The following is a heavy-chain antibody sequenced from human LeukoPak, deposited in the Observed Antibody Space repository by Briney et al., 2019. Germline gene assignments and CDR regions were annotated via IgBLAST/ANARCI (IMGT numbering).Heavy chain of an antibody. CDR1: GGSISSGSYY. CDR2: IYTSGST. Sequence: PSQTLSLTCTVSGGSISSGSYYWSWIRQPAGKGLEWIGRIYTSGSTNYNPSLKSRVTISVDTSKNQFSLKLSSVTAADTAVYYCVRMLRSGSYYRVGYFDYWGQGTLVTVSS. D-gene: IGHD3-10*01. V-gene: IGHV4-61*02. J-gene: IGHJ4*02. CDR3: VRMLRSGSYYRVGYFDY.